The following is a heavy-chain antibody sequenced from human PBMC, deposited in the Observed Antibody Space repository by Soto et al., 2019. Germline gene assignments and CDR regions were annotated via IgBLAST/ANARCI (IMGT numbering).Heavy chain of an antibody. CDR3: ARERYSSSWDYYYYGMDV. V-gene: IGHV4-30-4*01. CDR2: IYYSGST. Sequence: SETLSLTCTVSGGSISSGDYYWSWIRQPPGKGLEWIGYIYYSGSTYYNPSLKSRVTISVDTSKNQSSLKLSSATAADTAVYYCARERYSSSWDYYYYGMDVWGQGTTVTVSS. CDR1: GGSISSGDYY. D-gene: IGHD6-6*01. J-gene: IGHJ6*02.